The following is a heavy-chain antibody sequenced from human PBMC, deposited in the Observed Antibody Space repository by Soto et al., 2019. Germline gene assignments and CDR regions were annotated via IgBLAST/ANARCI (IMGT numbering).Heavy chain of an antibody. Sequence: QVPLVESGGGVVQPGRSLRLSCAASGFTFSSYGMHWVRQAPGKGLEWVAVISYDGSNKYYADSVKGRFTISRDNSKNTLYLQMNSLRAEDTAVYYCAKEGSSCWPYDYWGQGTLVTVSS. J-gene: IGHJ4*02. CDR1: GFTFSSYG. V-gene: IGHV3-30*18. CDR3: AKEGSSCWPYDY. CDR2: ISYDGSNK. D-gene: IGHD6-13*01.